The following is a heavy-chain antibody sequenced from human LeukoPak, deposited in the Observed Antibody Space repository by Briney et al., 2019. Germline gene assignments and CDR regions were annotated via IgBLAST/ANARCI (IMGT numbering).Heavy chain of an antibody. CDR1: GFTFSNAW. J-gene: IGHJ4*02. CDR2: IKSKTDGGTT. V-gene: IGHV3-15*07. CDR3: ARATWLPVGLYYYDSSGYYYYFDY. D-gene: IGHD3-22*01. Sequence: GGSLRLSCAASGFTFSNAWMNWVRQAPGKGLEWVGRIKSKTDGGTTDYAAPVKGRFTISRDDSKNTLYLQMNSLKTEDTAVYYCARATWLPVGLYYYDSSGYYYYFDYWGQGTLVTVSS.